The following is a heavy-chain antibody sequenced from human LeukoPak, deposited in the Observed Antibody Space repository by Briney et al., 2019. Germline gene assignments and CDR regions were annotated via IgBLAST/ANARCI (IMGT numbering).Heavy chain of an antibody. CDR3: ATLIRLGELSLDPLFDY. V-gene: IGHV1-69*04. J-gene: IGHJ4*02. D-gene: IGHD3-16*02. CDR1: GGTFSTYA. CDR2: IIPILHIT. Sequence: SVKVSCKASGGTFSTYAVSWVRQAPGQGLEWMGRIIPILHITNYAQKFQGRVTITADTSTNTAYMDLSSLRSEDTAVYYCATLIRLGELSLDPLFDYWGQGTLVTVSS.